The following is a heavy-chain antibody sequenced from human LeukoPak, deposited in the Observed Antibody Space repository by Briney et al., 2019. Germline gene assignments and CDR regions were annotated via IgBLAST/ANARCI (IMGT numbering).Heavy chain of an antibody. D-gene: IGHD3-10*01. J-gene: IGHJ6*04. CDR2: ISYDGGNK. V-gene: IGHV3-30*18. CDR1: GFTFSSYG. Sequence: GGSLRLSCAASGFTFSSYGMHWVRQAPGGGLEWVAVISYDGGNKYYADSVKGRFTISRDNSKNTLYLQMNSLRAEDTAVYYCAKVSGSGLDVWGKGTTVTVSS. CDR3: AKVSGSGLDV.